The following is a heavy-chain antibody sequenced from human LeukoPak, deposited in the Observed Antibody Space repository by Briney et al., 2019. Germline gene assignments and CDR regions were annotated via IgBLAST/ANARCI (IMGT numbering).Heavy chain of an antibody. D-gene: IGHD6-6*01. CDR3: AKDSFIHSRIAASGCFDY. V-gene: IGHV3-30*02. CDR2: IRYDGSNK. J-gene: IGHJ4*02. Sequence: GGSLRLSCAASGFTFSSYGMHWVRQAPGKGLEWVAFIRYDGSNKYYADSVKGRFTISRDNSKNTLYLQMNSLRAEDTAVYYCAKDSFIHSRIAASGCFDYWGQRTLVTVSS. CDR1: GFTFSSYG.